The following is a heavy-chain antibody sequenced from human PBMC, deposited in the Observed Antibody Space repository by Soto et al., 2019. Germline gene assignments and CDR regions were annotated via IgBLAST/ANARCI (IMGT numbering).Heavy chain of an antibody. V-gene: IGHV1-18*01. CDR2: ISAYNGNT. CDR3: ARVTYYYDSSGYSNRYYYYGMDV. J-gene: IGHJ6*02. CDR1: GYTFTSYG. D-gene: IGHD3-22*01. Sequence: QVQLVQSGAEVKKPGASVKVSCKASGYTFTSYGISWVRQAPGQGLEWMGWISAYNGNTSYAQKLQSSVTMTTDTSTSTAYMALRSLRSEDTAVYYCARVTYYYDSSGYSNRYYYYGMDVWGQGTTVTVSS.